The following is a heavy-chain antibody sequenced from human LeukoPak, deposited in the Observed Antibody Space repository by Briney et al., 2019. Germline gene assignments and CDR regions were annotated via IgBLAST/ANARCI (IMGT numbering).Heavy chain of an antibody. CDR1: GFTFSSFG. V-gene: IGHV3-33*01. Sequence: GGSLRLSCAASGFTFSSFGMHWVRQAPGKGLEWVAVIWYDASNKYYADSVKGRFTISRDNSKNTLYLQMNSLRDDDTAVYYCVRGVGVSRFNYLDPWGQGTLVIVPS. CDR3: VRGVGVSRFNYLDP. J-gene: IGHJ5*02. D-gene: IGHD1-7*01. CDR2: IWYDASNK.